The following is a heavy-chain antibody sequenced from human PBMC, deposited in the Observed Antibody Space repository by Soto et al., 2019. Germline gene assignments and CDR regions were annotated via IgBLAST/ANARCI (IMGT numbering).Heavy chain of an antibody. V-gene: IGHV1-69*13. CDR1: GGTFSSYA. J-gene: IGHJ6*02. Sequence: ASVKVSCKASGGTFSSYAISWVRQAPGQGLEWMGGIIPIFGTANYAQKFQGRVTITADESTSTAYMELSSLRSEDTAVYYCERGWVVTATYYGMDVWGQGTTVTVYS. D-gene: IGHD2-21*02. CDR2: IIPIFGTA. CDR3: ERGWVVTATYYGMDV.